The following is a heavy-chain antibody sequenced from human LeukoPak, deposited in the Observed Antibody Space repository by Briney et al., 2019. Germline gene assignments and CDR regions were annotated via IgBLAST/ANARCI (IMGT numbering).Heavy chain of an antibody. CDR2: IYSGGST. V-gene: IGHV3-66*01. CDR3: ATSGYSGYDRPT. Sequence: GGSLRLSCAASGFTVSSNYMSWVRQAPGKGLEWVSVIYSGGSTYYADSVKGRFTISRDNSRNTVDLEMNSLRVEDTAVYYCATSGYSGYDRPTWGQGTQVTVSS. D-gene: IGHD5-12*01. CDR1: GFTVSSNY. J-gene: IGHJ5*02.